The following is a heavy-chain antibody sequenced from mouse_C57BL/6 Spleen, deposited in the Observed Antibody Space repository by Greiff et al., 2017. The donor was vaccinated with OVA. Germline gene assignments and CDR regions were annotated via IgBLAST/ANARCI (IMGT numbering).Heavy chain of an antibody. CDR2: INPSNGGT. CDR1: GYTFTSYW. V-gene: IGHV1-53*01. CDR3: ASRGVVAHGYAKDY. Sequence: QVQLQQPGPDLVKPGASVKLSCKASGYTFTSYWMHWVKQRPGQGLEWIGNINPSNGGTNYNEKFKSKATLTVDNSCSTAYMQLSSLTSEDSAVYYGASRGVVAHGYAKDYWGQGTSVTVSS. J-gene: IGHJ4*01. D-gene: IGHD1-1*01.